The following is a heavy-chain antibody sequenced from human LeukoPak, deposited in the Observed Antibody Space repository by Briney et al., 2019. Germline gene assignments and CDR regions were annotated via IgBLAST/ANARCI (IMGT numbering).Heavy chain of an antibody. CDR2: ISGSGGST. CDR1: GFTFSSYA. D-gene: IGHD5-12*01. Sequence: GGSLRLSCAASGFTFSSYAMSWVRQAPGKGLEWVSAISGSGGSTYYADSVKGRFTISRDNSKNALYLQMNSLRAEDTAVYYCAKDLGYSGYPRDYWGQGTLVTVSS. CDR3: AKDLGYSGYPRDY. V-gene: IGHV3-23*01. J-gene: IGHJ4*02.